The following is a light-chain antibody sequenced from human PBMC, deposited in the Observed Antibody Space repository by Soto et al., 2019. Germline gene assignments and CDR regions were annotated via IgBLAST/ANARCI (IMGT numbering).Light chain of an antibody. Sequence: QSALTQPASVSGSPGQSITISCTGTSSDVGTYNYVSWYLHHPGKAPKLLTYEVSNRPSGVSNRFSGSKSGSTASLTISGVQVEDEADYHCTSYTRDTALVFGTGTKLTVL. CDR1: SSDVGTYNY. J-gene: IGLJ1*01. CDR2: EVS. CDR3: TSYTRDTALV. V-gene: IGLV2-14*01.